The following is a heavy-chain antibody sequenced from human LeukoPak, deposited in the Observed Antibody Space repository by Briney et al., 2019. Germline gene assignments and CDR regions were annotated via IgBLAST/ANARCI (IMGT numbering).Heavy chain of an antibody. CDR2: ISGSGGSV. D-gene: IGHD6-19*01. CDR3: AKDGGYSSGWPS. CDR1: GFTFSSYA. J-gene: IGHJ4*02. Sequence: PGGSLRLSCAASGFTFSSYAMSWVRQAPGRGLEWVSAISGSGGSVCYADSVKGRFTISRDNSKNTLYLQMNSLRAEDTAVYYCAKDGGYSSGWPSWGQGTLVTVSS. V-gene: IGHV3-23*01.